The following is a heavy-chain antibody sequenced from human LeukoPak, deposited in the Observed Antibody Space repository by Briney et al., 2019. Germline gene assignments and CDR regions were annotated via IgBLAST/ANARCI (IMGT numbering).Heavy chain of an antibody. CDR3: ASVYSLYDN. D-gene: IGHD6-13*01. CDR1: GGSISSRYY. J-gene: IGHJ4*02. V-gene: IGHV4-39*01. CDR2: LYYTGSA. Sequence: SETLSLTCSVSGGSISSRYYWGWIRQSPGKGLEWIGGLYYTGSAYYNPSLKSRITISVDTSKNQFSLKLTSVTAADTAVYYCASVYSLYDNWGQGILVIVSS.